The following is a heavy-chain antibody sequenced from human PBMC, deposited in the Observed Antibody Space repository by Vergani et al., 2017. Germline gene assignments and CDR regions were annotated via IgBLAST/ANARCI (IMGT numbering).Heavy chain of an antibody. CDR3: AKDPTVTTGSDY. Sequence: EVQLLESGGGLVQPGGSLRLSCEVSGFTFSSYAMSWVRQAPGKGLEWVSAISGSGGSTYYADSVKGRFTISRDNSKNTLYLQMNSLRAEDTAVYYCAKDPTVTTGSDYWGQGTLVTVSS. CDR2: ISGSGGST. V-gene: IGHV3-23*01. D-gene: IGHD4-17*01. CDR1: GFTFSSYA. J-gene: IGHJ4*02.